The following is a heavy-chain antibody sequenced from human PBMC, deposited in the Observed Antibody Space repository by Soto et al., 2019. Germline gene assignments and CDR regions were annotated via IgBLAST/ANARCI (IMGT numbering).Heavy chain of an antibody. CDR1: GGSFSGYY. CDR3: ARGMSPGYSSSWYVYYYGMDV. Sequence: SETLSLTCAVYGGSFSGYYWGWIRQPPGKGLEWIGEINHSGSTNYNPSLKSRVTISVDTSKNQFSLKLSSVTAADTAVYYCARGMSPGYSSSWYVYYYGMDVWGQGTTVTVS. V-gene: IGHV4-34*01. J-gene: IGHJ6*02. D-gene: IGHD6-13*01. CDR2: INHSGST.